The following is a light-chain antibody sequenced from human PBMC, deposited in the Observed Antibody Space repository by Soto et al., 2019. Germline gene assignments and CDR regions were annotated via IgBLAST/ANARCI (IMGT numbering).Light chain of an antibody. CDR2: GAS. J-gene: IGKJ1*01. Sequence: DIQTTQSPSSLSASLGDRVTITCRTSQNIYNSLNWYQQKAGRAPAVLIYGASNLQGGVPLRFSGSGSGTDFTLTISGLQPEDSATYYCQESRSALWGTCGQGTKVDIK. V-gene: IGKV1-39*01. CDR1: QNIYNS. CDR3: QESRSALWGT.